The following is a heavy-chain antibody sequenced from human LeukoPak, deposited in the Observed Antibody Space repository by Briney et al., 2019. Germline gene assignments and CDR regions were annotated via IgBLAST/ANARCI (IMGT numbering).Heavy chain of an antibody. CDR1: GFSFSSYN. Sequence: GGSLRLSCAASGFSFSSYNMNWVRQAPGKGLEWVSYISTSRTMYYADSVKGRFTISRDNTKNSLFLQMNSLRAEDTAVYYCARRAIWSAVRDYWGQGTLVTVSS. CDR3: ARRAIWSAVRDY. J-gene: IGHJ4*02. V-gene: IGHV3-48*01. CDR2: ISTSRTM. D-gene: IGHD3-3*01.